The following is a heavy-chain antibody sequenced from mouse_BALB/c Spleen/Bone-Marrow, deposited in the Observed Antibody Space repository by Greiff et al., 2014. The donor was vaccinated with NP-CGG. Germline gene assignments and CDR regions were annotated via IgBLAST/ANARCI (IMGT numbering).Heavy chain of an antibody. CDR3: ERDGYDGGSRRYDY. J-gene: IGHJ2*01. Sequence: EVQRVESGGGLVQPGGSLSLSCATSGFTFTDYYMNWVRQPPGKALEWLGFIRNKANGYTIEYSASVKGRFTITRDNSQSILYLNMNPLRADDRATYYGERDGYDGGSRRYDYWGQGTTLTVSS. CDR1: GFTFTDYY. D-gene: IGHD2-2*01. CDR2: IRNKANGYTI. V-gene: IGHV7-3*02.